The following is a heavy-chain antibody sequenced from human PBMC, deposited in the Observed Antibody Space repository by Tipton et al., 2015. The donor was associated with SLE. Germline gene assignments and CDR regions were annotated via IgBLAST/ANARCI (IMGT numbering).Heavy chain of an antibody. D-gene: IGHD6-6*01. J-gene: IGHJ4*02. V-gene: IGHV3-23*01. CDR1: GFAFNTYA. CDR2: ISGSGGNT. CDR3: AIQKRQLAPSVK. Sequence: GSLRLSCAASGFAFNTYAMSWVRQAPVKGLEWVSAISGSGGNTFYADSVRGRFTIFRDNSRKTLFLQMNSLRADDTAIYYCAIQKRQLAPSVKWGQGTLVSVSS.